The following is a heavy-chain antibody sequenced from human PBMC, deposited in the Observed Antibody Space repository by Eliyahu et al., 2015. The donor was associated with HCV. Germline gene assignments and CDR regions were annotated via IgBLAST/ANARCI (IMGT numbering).Heavy chain of an antibody. CDR1: GFTFSSYW. CDR2: INLDGSRT. Sequence: GLVQPGGSLRLSCAASGFTFSSYWMHWVRQAPGKGLVWVSHINLDGSRTNYADSVKGRFTISRDNAKNTLYLQMNSLRAEDTALYYCARDVGGPYDFWGQGTLVTVSS. CDR3: ARDVGGPYDF. D-gene: IGHD4-23*01. V-gene: IGHV3-74*01. J-gene: IGHJ4*02.